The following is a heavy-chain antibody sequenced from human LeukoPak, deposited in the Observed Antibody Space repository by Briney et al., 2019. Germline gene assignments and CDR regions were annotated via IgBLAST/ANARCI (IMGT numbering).Heavy chain of an antibody. CDR3: ARDQYVSHYYYYYYMDV. J-gene: IGHJ6*03. CDR1: GGTFSSYA. Sequence: SVKVSCKASGGTFSSYAISWVRQAPGQGLECMGGIIPIFGTANYAQKFQGRVTITADKSTSTAYMELSSLRSEDTAVYYCARDQYVSHYYYYYYMDVWGKGTTVTVSS. D-gene: IGHD2-2*01. CDR2: IIPIFGTA. V-gene: IGHV1-69*06.